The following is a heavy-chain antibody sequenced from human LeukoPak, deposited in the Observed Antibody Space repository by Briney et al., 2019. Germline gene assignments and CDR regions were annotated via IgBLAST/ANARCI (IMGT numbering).Heavy chain of an antibody. CDR1: GFTFSSYA. CDR3: AKDERNYYDSSWYFDL. Sequence: GRSLRLSCAASGFTFSSYAMHWVRQAPGKGLKWVAVTSFDGSDNYYADSVKGRITISRDNSKNTLYLQMNSLRAEDTAVYYCAKDERNYYDSSWYFDLWGRGTLVTVSS. CDR2: TSFDGSDN. D-gene: IGHD3-22*01. J-gene: IGHJ2*01. V-gene: IGHV3-30*04.